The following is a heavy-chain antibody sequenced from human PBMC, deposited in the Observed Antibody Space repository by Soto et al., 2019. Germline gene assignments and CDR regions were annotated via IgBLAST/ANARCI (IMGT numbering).Heavy chain of an antibody. J-gene: IGHJ4*02. Sequence: GGSLRLSCAASGFTFSSYAMSWVRQAPWKGLEWVSAISGSGGSTYYADSVKGRFTISRDNSKNTLYLQMDSLRAEDTAVYYCARGSVTRCFDYWGQGTLVTVSS. CDR1: GFTFSSYA. CDR3: ARGSVTRCFDY. CDR2: ISGSGGST. D-gene: IGHD4-17*01. V-gene: IGHV3-23*01.